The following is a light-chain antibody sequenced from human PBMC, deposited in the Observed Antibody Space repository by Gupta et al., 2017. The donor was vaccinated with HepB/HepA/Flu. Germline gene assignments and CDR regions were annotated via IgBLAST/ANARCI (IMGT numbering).Light chain of an antibody. V-gene: IGKV1-5*03. Sequence: DIQMTQSPSTLSASVGDRVTITCRASQSISSWLAWYQQKPGKAPKLLIYKASSLESGVPSRFSGSGSGTEFTLTISSLQPDDFATYYCQQDNSYPLTFGQGTQVDIK. CDR2: KAS. CDR1: QSISSW. J-gene: IGKJ5*01. CDR3: QQDNSYPLT.